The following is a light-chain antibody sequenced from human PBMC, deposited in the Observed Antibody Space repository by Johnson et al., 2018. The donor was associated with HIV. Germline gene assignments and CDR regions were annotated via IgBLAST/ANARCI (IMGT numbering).Light chain of an antibody. CDR1: SSNIGNNY. CDR2: DNN. V-gene: IGLV1-51*01. CDR3: GTWDSSLSAYV. J-gene: IGLJ1*01. Sequence: QSVLTQPPSVSAAPGQKVTISCSGSSSNIGNNYVSWYQQLPGTAPKLLIFDNNKRPSGIPDRFSASKSGTSATLGLTALQTGDEADYYCGTWDSSLSAYVFGTGTKVTVL.